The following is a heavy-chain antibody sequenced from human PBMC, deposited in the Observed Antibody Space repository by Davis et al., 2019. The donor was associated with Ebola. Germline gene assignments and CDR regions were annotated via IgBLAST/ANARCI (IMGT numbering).Heavy chain of an antibody. V-gene: IGHV4-61*09. J-gene: IGHJ4*02. CDR3: ARDRRDSSAYGF. Sequence: SETLSLTCTVSGDSISSGFFSWSWVRQPAGKGLEWIGQVYTTGSTKYNSSLETRVTISLDTFNNQFSLRLESVTAADTAIYFCARDRRDSSAYGFWGQGIQVTVSS. D-gene: IGHD3-22*01. CDR1: GDSISSGFFS. CDR2: VYTTGST.